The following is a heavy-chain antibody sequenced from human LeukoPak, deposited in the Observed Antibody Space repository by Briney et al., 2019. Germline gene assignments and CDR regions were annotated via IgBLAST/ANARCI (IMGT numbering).Heavy chain of an antibody. Sequence: GGSLRLSCVASGFSLSGYWMYWVRQAPGKGLMFISRNNGDGSTTNYADVVKGRFTMSRDNVKNTLYLQMNSLRVEDTAVYYCARDPRNVGLAPWGQGTLVTVSS. CDR2: NNGDGSTT. CDR3: ARDPRNVGLAP. D-gene: IGHD2-15*01. CDR1: GFSLSGYW. J-gene: IGHJ5*02. V-gene: IGHV3-74*01.